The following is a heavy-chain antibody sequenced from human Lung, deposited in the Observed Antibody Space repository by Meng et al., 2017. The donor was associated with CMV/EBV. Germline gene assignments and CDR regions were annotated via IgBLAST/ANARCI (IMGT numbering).Heavy chain of an antibody. J-gene: IGHJ4*02. V-gene: IGHV3-15*01. CDR3: TTDEYCSSTSCYPPFDY. D-gene: IGHD2-2*01. CDR1: GFTFSSYG. CDR2: IKSKTDGGTT. Sequence: GESLKISCAASGFTFSSYGMHWVRQAPGKGLEWVGRIKSKTDGGTTDYAAPVKGRFTISRDDSKNTLYLQMNSLKTEDTAVYYCTTDEYCSSTSCYPPFDYXGQGXLVTVSS.